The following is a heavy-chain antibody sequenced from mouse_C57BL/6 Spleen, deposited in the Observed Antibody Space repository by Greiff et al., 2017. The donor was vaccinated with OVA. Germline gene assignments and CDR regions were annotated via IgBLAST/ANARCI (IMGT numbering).Heavy chain of an antibody. Sequence: EVQGVESGGGLVKPGGSLKLSCAASGFTFSSYAMSWVRQTPEKRLEWVATISDGGSYTYYPDNVKGRFTISRDNAKNNLYLQMSHLKSEDTAMYYCARDAGGYDGAWCADWGKGTLVTVSA. D-gene: IGHD2-2*01. CDR2: ISDGGSYT. V-gene: IGHV5-4*01. J-gene: IGHJ3*01. CDR1: GFTFSSYA. CDR3: ARDAGGYDGAWCAD.